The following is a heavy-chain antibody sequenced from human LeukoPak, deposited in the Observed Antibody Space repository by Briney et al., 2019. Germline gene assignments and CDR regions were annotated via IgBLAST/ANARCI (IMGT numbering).Heavy chain of an antibody. CDR3: ARAQYGGNSFDY. CDR2: IYHGGST. J-gene: IGHJ4*02. D-gene: IGHD4-23*01. V-gene: IGHV4-38-2*02. CDR1: GCSISSGYY. Sequence: SETLSLTCTVSGCSISSGYYWGWIRQPPGKGLEWIGSIYHGGSTYYNPSLKSRVTISVDTSKNQFSLKLSSVTAADTAVYYCARAQYGGNSFDYWGQGTLVTVSS.